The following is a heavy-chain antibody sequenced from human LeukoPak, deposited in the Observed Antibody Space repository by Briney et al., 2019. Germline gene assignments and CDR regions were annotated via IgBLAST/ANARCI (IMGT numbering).Heavy chain of an antibody. V-gene: IGHV3-23*01. CDR1: GFTFSSYA. J-gene: IGHJ4*02. CDR3: AKGGRVAAASEVDY. Sequence: GGSLRLSCAASGFTFSSYAMSWVRQAPGKGLEWVSAISGSGGSTYYADSVKGRFTISRDNSKSTLYPQMNSLRAEDTAVYYCAKGGRVAAASEVDYWGQGALVTVSS. CDR2: ISGSGGST. D-gene: IGHD6-13*01.